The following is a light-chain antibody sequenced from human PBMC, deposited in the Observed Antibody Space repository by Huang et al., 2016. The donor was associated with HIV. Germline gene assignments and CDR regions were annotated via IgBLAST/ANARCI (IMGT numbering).Light chain of an antibody. V-gene: IGKV3-11*01. Sequence: EIVLTQSPVTLSLSPGDRVTLSCRASTSIGTYLAWYQQKSGPAPRLLIYYVSNRAAGVPARFSASGSETDFTLTIASLDPDDFAIYHCQQRSKWPLTFGGGTKVEMK. J-gene: IGKJ4*01. CDR1: TSIGTY. CDR3: QQRSKWPLT. CDR2: YVS.